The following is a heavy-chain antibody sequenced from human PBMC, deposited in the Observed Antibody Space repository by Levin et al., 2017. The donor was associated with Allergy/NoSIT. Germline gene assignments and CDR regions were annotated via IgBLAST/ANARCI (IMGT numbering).Heavy chain of an antibody. CDR3: ARHLGRAYSSPFDY. CDR2: INPGDSET. J-gene: IGHJ4*02. Sequence: PGESLKISCKGSGYSFTSYWIGWVRQMPGKGLEWMGIINPGDSETRYSPSFQGQVTISADKSISTAFLQWSSLKASDTAMFYCARHLGRAYSSPFDYWGQGTLVTVSS. D-gene: IGHD6-13*01. CDR1: GYSFTSYW. V-gene: IGHV5-51*01.